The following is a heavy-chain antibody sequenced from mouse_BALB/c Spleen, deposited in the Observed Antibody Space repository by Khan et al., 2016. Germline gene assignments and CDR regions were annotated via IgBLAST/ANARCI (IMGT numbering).Heavy chain of an antibody. CDR2: ISYSGST. Sequence: EVQLQESGPGLVKPSQSLSLTCTVTGYSITSDYAWNWIRQFPGNRLEWMGYISYSGSTSYNPPLKSRISITRDTSKNQFFLQLNSVTSEDTATYYCARSDYGGKDAMDYWGQGTSVTVSS. J-gene: IGHJ4*01. CDR3: ARSDYGGKDAMDY. V-gene: IGHV3-2*02. D-gene: IGHD1-1*01. CDR1: GYSITSDYA.